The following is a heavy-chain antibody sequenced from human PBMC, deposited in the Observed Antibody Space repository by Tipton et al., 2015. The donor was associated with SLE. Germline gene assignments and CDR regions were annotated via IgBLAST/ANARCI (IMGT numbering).Heavy chain of an antibody. J-gene: IGHJ5*02. Sequence: TLSLTCTVSGGSISSYYWRWIRQPPGKGLEWIGYIYYSGSTNYNPSLKSRVTISVDTSKNQFSLKLSSVTAADTAVYYCARASGGLAHSGPYPWWFDPWGQGTLVTVSS. V-gene: IGHV4-59*01. CDR2: IYYSGST. CDR1: GGSISSYY. CDR3: ARASGGLAHSGPYPWWFDP. D-gene: IGHD5-12*01.